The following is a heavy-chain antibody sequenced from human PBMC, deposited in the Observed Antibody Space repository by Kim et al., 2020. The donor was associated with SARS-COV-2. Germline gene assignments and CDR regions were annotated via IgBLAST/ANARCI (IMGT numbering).Heavy chain of an antibody. J-gene: IGHJ5*02. D-gene: IGHD5-18*01. CDR2: IYYSGST. CDR1: GGSISSYY. Sequence: SETLSLTCTVSGGSISSYYWSWIRQPPGKGLEWIGYIYYSGSTNYNPSLKSRVTISVDTSKNQFSLKLSSVTAADTAVYYCAGMIQLWLRGWFDPWGQGTLVTVSS. CDR3: AGMIQLWLRGWFDP. V-gene: IGHV4-59*08.